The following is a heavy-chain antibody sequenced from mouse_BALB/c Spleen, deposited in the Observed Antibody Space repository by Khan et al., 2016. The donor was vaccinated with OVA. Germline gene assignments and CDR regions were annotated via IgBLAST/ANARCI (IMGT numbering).Heavy chain of an antibody. D-gene: IGHD2-14*01. Sequence: VQLHQSGAELARPGASVKMSCKASGYTFTTYTMHWVKQRPGQGLEWIGYINPRNGYTNYNQKFKDKSTLTDDKSSSTAYMQLSSLTSDYSAVYYCAREGAYYRSDGWFSYWGQGTLVTVSA. CDR2: INPRNGYT. J-gene: IGHJ3*01. CDR1: GYTFTTYT. V-gene: IGHV1-4*01. CDR3: AREGAYYRSDGWFSY.